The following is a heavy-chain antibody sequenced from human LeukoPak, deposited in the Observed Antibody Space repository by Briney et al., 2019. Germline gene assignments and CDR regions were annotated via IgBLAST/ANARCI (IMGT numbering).Heavy chain of an antibody. Sequence: GGSLRLSCTASGFTFGDYAMSWVRQAPGKGLEWVGFIRSKGYGGTKEYAASVKGRLTNTRDEYRSIAYLQMYSLKTEHTALYYCTRGPILLWILNGMHVWGQGPTVTVSS. J-gene: IGHJ6*02. CDR2: IRSKGYGGTK. D-gene: IGHD5-18*01. V-gene: IGHV3-49*04. CDR3: TRGPILLWILNGMHV. CDR1: GFTFGDYA.